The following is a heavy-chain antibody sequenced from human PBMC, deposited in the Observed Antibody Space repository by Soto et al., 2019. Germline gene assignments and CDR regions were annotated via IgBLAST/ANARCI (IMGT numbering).Heavy chain of an antibody. V-gene: IGHV3-30-3*01. D-gene: IGHD3-16*01. Sequence: QVQLVESGGGVVQPGRSLTLSCAASGFTFRNYAMHWVRQAPGKGLEWVATISYDGDNKYYTDSVKGPFTISRDNSKNTLYLQMNSLRPEDTAVYYCARPWGQLSTYYYGMDTWGQGTTDTVSS. J-gene: IGHJ6*02. CDR1: GFTFRNYA. CDR2: ISYDGDNK. CDR3: ARPWGQLSTYYYGMDT.